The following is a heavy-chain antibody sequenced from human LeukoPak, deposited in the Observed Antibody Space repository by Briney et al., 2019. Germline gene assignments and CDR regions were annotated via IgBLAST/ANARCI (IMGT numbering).Heavy chain of an antibody. Sequence: GGSLRLSCIASGFTFSDYSITWFRQAPGKGLEWVGFIRSKAIGGTTQYAASVKDRFTISRDDSKSIAYLQMNSLKTEDTAVYFCTRDNSRWLQFPWFDPWGQGTQVTVSS. V-gene: IGHV3-49*03. CDR2: IRSKAIGGTT. CDR1: GFTFSDYS. D-gene: IGHD5-12*01. CDR3: TRDNSRWLQFPWFDP. J-gene: IGHJ5*02.